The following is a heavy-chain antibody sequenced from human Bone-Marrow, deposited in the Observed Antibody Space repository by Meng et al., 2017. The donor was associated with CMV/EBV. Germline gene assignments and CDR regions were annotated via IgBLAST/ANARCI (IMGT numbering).Heavy chain of an antibody. CDR3: ARPCGGNSHGAFDI. CDR2: ITRRSTNI. CDR1: GFPFSSYS. J-gene: IGHJ3*02. Sequence: SLNISCAASGFPFSSYSMDWVRQAPGKGLEWVSCITRRSTNIYYSDSLKGRFIISRDAANNTLYLQMHSLRAEDTAVYYCARPCGGNSHGAFDIWGQGTMVTVSS. V-gene: IGHV3-21*01. D-gene: IGHD4-23*01.